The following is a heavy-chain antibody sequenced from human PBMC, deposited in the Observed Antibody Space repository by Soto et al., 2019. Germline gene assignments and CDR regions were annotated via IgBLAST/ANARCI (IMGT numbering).Heavy chain of an antibody. CDR3: ARAAYFDY. D-gene: IGHD6-25*01. J-gene: IGHJ4*02. CDR1: GFTFSSYA. Sequence: QVQLVESGGGVVQPGRSLRLSCAASGFTFSSYAMHWVRQAPGKGLEWVAVISYDGSNKYYADYVKGRFTISRDNSKNTLYLQMNSLRAEDTAVYYCARAAYFDYWGQGTLVTVSS. CDR2: ISYDGSNK. V-gene: IGHV3-30-3*01.